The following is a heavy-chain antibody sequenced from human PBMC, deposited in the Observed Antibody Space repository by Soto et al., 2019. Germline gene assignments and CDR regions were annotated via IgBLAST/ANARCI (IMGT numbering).Heavy chain of an antibody. CDR1: AGFISSDGYY. J-gene: IGHJ6*02. Sequence: SETLSLTCTVSAGFISSDGYYWGWIRQPPGKGLEWIGSIHYSGTTYYKPSLKSRVIISVGTSKNQFSLKLHSVTAADTAVYYCASHLVPAAIGWGGRIKYGMDVWGQGTTVTVSS. CDR2: IHYSGTT. D-gene: IGHD2-2*01. V-gene: IGHV4-39*01. CDR3: ASHLVPAAIGWGGRIKYGMDV.